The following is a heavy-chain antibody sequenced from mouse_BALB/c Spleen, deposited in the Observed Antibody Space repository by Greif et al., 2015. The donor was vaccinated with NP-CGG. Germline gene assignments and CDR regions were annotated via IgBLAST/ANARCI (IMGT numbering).Heavy chain of an antibody. CDR2: IDPANGNT. CDR1: GFNIKDTY. D-gene: IGHD4-1*01. J-gene: IGHJ2*01. CDR3: ARKLGRGLYFDY. Sequence: VQLKQSGAELVKPGASVKLSCTASGFNIKDTYMHWVKQRPEQGLEWIGRIDPANGNTKYDPKFQGKATITADTSSNTAYLQLSSLTSEDTAVYYCARKLGRGLYFDYCGQGTTLTVSS. V-gene: IGHV14-3*02.